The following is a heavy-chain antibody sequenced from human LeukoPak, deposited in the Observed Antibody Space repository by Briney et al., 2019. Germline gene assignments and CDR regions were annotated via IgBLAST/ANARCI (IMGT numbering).Heavy chain of an antibody. D-gene: IGHD6-19*01. Sequence: SETLSLTCTVSGGSISSGSHYWRWIRQPAGEGLEWIGRIYSSGNTNYNPSLKSRVTISVDTSKNQFSLKLSSVTAADTAIYYCARGIPVAGLFDYWGQGALVAVSS. V-gene: IGHV4-61*02. CDR3: ARGIPVAGLFDY. CDR1: GGSISSGSHY. J-gene: IGHJ4*02. CDR2: IYSSGNT.